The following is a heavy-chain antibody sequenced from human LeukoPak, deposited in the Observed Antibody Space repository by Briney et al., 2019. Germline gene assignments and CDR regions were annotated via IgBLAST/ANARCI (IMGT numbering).Heavy chain of an antibody. V-gene: IGHV3-48*01. Sequence: GGSLRLSCAASGFTLSSYSMMWVRQAPGKGLEWVSYISSSGTTIHYADSVKGRFTISRDNAKNSVYLQMNSLRAEDTAVYYCARFLGSGYPRTFDYRGQGTLVTVSS. D-gene: IGHD3-22*01. CDR3: ARFLGSGYPRTFDY. J-gene: IGHJ4*02. CDR1: GFTLSSYS. CDR2: ISSSGTTI.